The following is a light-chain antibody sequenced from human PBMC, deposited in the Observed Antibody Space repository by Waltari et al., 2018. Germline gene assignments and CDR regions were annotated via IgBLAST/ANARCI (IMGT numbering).Light chain of an antibody. CDR1: QSISNY. V-gene: IGKV1-39*01. Sequence: DIQMTQSPSSLSASVGDRVSITCRASQSISNYLNWYQQKPGKAPKLLIYAAYRLQSGVPSRFSGIGSGTDFTLTISSLQPEDFATYYCQQSDSTPWTFGQGTKVEIK. CDR3: QQSDSTPWT. CDR2: AAY. J-gene: IGKJ1*01.